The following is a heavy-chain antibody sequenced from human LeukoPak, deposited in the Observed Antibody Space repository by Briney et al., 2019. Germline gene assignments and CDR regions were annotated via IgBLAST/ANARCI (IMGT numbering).Heavy chain of an antibody. CDR2: ISSTGGTT. CDR1: GITFSSYG. V-gene: IGHV3-23*01. Sequence: GGSLRLSCAASGITFSSYGMSWVRQAPGKGLEWVSSISSTGGTTYYADSVKGRFTISRDNSKNTLYLQMNSLRAADTAVYYCAKGKRGYSYGATVDYWGQGTLVTVSS. CDR3: AKGKRGYSYGATVDY. J-gene: IGHJ4*02. D-gene: IGHD5-18*01.